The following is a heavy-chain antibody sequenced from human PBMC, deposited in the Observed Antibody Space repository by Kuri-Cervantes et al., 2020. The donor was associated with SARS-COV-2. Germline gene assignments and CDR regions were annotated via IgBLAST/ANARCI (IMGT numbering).Heavy chain of an antibody. D-gene: IGHD2-2*01. V-gene: IGHV3-11*06. J-gene: IGHJ6*02. CDR3: ARVRHCSSTSCYGNGMDV. CDR1: GFTFSGHW. CDR2: ISSSSSYT. Sequence: GESLKISCAASGFTFSGHWIHWVRQAPGKGLEWVSYISSSSSYTNYADSVKGRFTISRDNAKNSLYLQMNSLRAEDTAVYYCARVRHCSSTSCYGNGMDVWGQGTTVTVSS.